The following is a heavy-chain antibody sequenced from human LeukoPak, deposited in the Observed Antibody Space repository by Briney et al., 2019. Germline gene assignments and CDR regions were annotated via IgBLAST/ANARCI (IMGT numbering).Heavy chain of an antibody. CDR3: TTDPAMIVVVITTDY. CDR2: IKSKTDGGTT. D-gene: IGHD3-22*01. J-gene: IGHJ4*02. Sequence: GGSLRLSCAASGFTFKNAWMSWVRQAPGKGLEWVGRIKSKTDGGTTDYAAPVKGRFTISRDDSKNTLYLQMNSLKTEDTAVYYCTTDPAMIVVVITTDYWGQGTLVTVSS. V-gene: IGHV3-15*01. CDR1: GFTFKNAW.